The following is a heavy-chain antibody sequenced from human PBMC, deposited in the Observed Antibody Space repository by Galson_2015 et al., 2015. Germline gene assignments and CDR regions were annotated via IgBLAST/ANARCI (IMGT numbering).Heavy chain of an antibody. CDR1: GYTFTSYD. D-gene: IGHD3-22*01. CDR2: IVVGSGNT. V-gene: IGHV1-58*02. CDR3: AANTFTAYDSSGYYFVASGPFDY. J-gene: IGHJ4*02. Sequence: SVKVSCKASGYTFTSYDINWVRQTRGQRLEWIGWIVVGSGNTNYAQKFQERVTITRDMSTSTAYMELSSLRSEDTAVYYCAANTFTAYDSSGYYFVASGPFDYWGQGTLVTVSS.